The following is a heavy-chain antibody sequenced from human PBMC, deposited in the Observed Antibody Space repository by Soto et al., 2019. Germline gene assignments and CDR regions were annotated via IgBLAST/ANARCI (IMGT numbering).Heavy chain of an antibody. Sequence: GGSLRLSCAASGFGFTFSTSAMSWVRQAPGKGLEWVAVISYDGSNKYYADSVKGRFTISRDNSKNTLYLQMNSLRAEDTAVYYCANSAVGAPDYWGQGTLVTVSS. CDR1: GFGFTFSTSA. V-gene: IGHV3-30*18. CDR2: ISYDGSNK. J-gene: IGHJ4*02. CDR3: ANSAVGAPDY. D-gene: IGHD1-26*01.